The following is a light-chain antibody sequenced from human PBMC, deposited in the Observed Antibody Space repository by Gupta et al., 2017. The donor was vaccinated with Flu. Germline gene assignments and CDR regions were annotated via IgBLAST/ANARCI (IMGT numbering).Light chain of an antibody. V-gene: IGLV3-19*01. CDR2: GEN. Sequence: SSELTQDPAGSVALGQTVRIPCQGDSLRRYYASWYQQTPGQAPVIVIYGENKRPSVIPDRFSGSRSGNTASLTITGAQAEDEADYYCNSRDSSGNHLWVFGGGTKLTVL. CDR1: SLRRYY. J-gene: IGLJ3*02. CDR3: NSRDSSGNHLWV.